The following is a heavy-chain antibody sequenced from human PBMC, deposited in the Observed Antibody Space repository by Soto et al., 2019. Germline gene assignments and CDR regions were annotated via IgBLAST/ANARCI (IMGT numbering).Heavy chain of an antibody. Sequence: SVKVSCKASGGTFSRYAISWVRQAPGQGLEWMGGIIPLFGKANYAQKFQGRVTITADESTSTAYMEPSSLRSEDTAVYYCARDGTLYDSSGYYYLYWGQGTLVTVSS. CDR3: ARDGTLYDSSGYYYLY. D-gene: IGHD3-22*01. CDR2: IIPLFGKA. V-gene: IGHV1-69*13. CDR1: GGTFSRYA. J-gene: IGHJ4*02.